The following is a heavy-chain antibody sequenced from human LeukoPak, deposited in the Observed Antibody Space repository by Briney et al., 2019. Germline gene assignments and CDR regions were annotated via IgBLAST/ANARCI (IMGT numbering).Heavy chain of an antibody. CDR1: GGSFSGYY. V-gene: IGHV4-34*01. J-gene: IGHJ5*02. Sequence: SETLSLTCAVYGGSFSGYYWSWIRQPPGKGLAWIGEINHSGSTNYNPSLKSRVTISVDTSKNQFSLKLSSVTAADTAVYYCARDPRYCSSTSCFDWFDPWGQGTLVTVSS. CDR2: INHSGST. CDR3: ARDPRYCSSTSCFDWFDP. D-gene: IGHD2-2*01.